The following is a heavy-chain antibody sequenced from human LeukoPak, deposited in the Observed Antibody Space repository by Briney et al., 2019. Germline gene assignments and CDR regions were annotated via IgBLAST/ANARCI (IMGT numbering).Heavy chain of an antibody. CDR1: GVTFSSYG. J-gene: IGHJ4*02. CDR2: ISNDGRNK. V-gene: IGHV3-30*18. CDR3: AKEDY. Sequence: GGALRLSCAASGVTFSSYGMQWGGQAPGKGGEGGAVISNDGRNKNYADAVKGGFTISRDNSKNTLYLQMNSLRAEDTAVYYCAKEDYWGQGTLVTVSS.